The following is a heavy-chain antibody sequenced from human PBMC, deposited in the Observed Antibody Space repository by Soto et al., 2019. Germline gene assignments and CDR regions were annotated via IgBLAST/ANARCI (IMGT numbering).Heavy chain of an antibody. CDR1: GFTFSDYY. J-gene: IGHJ6*02. CDR2: TSGSSSYT. V-gene: IGHV3-11*05. CDR3: ARERDGMDV. Sequence: QVQLVESGGGLVKPGGSLRLSCAASGFTFSDYYMSWIRQAPGKGLQWVSYTSGSSSYTNYADSVKGRFTISRDNAKNSLYLQMNSLIAEDTAVYYCARERDGMDVWGQGTTVTVSS.